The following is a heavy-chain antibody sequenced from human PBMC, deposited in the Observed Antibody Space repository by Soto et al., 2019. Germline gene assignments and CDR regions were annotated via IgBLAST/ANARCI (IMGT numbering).Heavy chain of an antibody. CDR3: ARVGDPLARNYYYYGMDV. CDR1: GFTFSSYA. J-gene: IGHJ6*02. Sequence: PGGSLRLSCAASGFTFSSYAMHWVRQAPGKGLEWVAVISYDGSNKYYADSVKGRFTSSRDNSKNTLYLQMNSLRAEDTAVYYCARVGDPLARNYYYYGMDVWGQGTTVTVSS. D-gene: IGHD3-16*01. V-gene: IGHV3-30-3*01. CDR2: ISYDGSNK.